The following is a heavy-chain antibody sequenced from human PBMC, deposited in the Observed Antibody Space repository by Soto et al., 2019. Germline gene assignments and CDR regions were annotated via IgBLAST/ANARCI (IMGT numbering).Heavy chain of an antibody. V-gene: IGHV1-18*01. J-gene: IGHJ6*02. CDR3: AASRYNWKSYYYYGMDV. CDR2: ISAYNGNT. Sequence: QVQLVQSGAEVKKPGASVKVSCKASGYTFTSYGISWVRQAPGQGREWMGWISAYNGNTNYAQKLQGRVTMTTDTSTSTAYMELRSLRSDDTAVYYCAASRYNWKSYYYYGMDVWGQGTTVTVSS. CDR1: GYTFTSYG. D-gene: IGHD1-1*01.